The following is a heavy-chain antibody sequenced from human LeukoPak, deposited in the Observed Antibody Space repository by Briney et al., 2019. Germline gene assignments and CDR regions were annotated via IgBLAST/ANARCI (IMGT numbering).Heavy chain of an antibody. J-gene: IGHJ4*02. CDR1: GFTFSSYW. D-gene: IGHD1-26*01. CDR2: IKQDGSEK. V-gene: IGHV3-7*01. Sequence: PGGALRLSCVVSGFTFSSYWMSWVRQAPGKGLEWVANIKQDGSEKYYVHSVKGRFTMSRDNAKNSLYLQMNSLRAEDTAVYYCARVQWELRGVGSYFEYWGQGALVTVS. CDR3: ARVQWELRGVGSYFEY.